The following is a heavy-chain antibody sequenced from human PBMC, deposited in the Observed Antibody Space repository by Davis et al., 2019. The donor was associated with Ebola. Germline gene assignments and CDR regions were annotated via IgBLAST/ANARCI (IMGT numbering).Heavy chain of an antibody. D-gene: IGHD3/OR15-3a*01. CDR1: GASISGHY. V-gene: IGHV4-59*11. CDR2: IYYSGSA. CDR3: ARSGPVGLVHYFDN. Sequence: PSETLSLTCTVSGASISGHYWTWIRRPPGQLPEWIGYIYYSGSATYNPSLKSRVTISTDTSKNQFSLNLSSVTAADTAVYYCARSGPVGLVHYFDNWGHGTLVTVSS. J-gene: IGHJ4*01.